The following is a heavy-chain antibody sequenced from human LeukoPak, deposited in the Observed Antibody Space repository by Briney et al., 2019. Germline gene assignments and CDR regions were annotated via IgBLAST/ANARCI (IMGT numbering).Heavy chain of an antibody. D-gene: IGHD6-13*01. CDR1: GGSFSGYY. CDR3: ARGSSSSWYSRFDY. CDR2: INHSGST. V-gene: IGHV4-34*01. J-gene: IGHJ4*02. Sequence: PSETLSLTCAVYGGSFSGYYWSWIRQPPGKGLKWIGEINHSGSTNYNPSLKSRVTISVDTSKNKFSLKLSSVTAADTAVYYCARGSSSSWYSRFDYWGQGTLVTVSS.